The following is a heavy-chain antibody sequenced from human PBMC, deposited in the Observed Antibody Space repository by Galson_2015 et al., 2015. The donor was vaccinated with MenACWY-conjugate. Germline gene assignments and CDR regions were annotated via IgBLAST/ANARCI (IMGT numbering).Heavy chain of an antibody. Sequence: SLRLSCAASGFIFSNYWMHWVRHAPGKGLVWVSHINSDGSSTSYADSVKGRFTISRDNAKNTLYLQVNSLRAEDTAVYYCARRSSSGWYYDSWGQGTLVTVSS. CDR1: GFIFSNYW. CDR2: INSDGSST. CDR3: ARRSSSGWYYDS. D-gene: IGHD6-19*01. V-gene: IGHV3-74*01. J-gene: IGHJ5*01.